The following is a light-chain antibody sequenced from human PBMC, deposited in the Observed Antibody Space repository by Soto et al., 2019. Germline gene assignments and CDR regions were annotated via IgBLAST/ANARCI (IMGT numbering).Light chain of an antibody. CDR1: QSVSSN. Sequence: EIVRTQPPATLSVSPGERETLSCRASQSVSSNLAWYQQKPGQAPRLLIYGASTRATGIPARFSGSGSGTEFTLTISSLKPDDYATYYCQQYSSYSRTFGQGTKLENK. CDR2: GAS. V-gene: IGKV3-15*01. CDR3: QQYSSYSRT. J-gene: IGKJ1*01.